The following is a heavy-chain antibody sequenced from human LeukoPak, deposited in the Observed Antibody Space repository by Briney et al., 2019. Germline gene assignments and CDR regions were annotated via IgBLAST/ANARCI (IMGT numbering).Heavy chain of an antibody. CDR1: GLTFSHYW. V-gene: IGHV3-7*01. J-gene: IGHJ4*02. D-gene: IGHD5-18*01. Sequence: GGSLRLSCAASGLTFSHYWMRWVRQAPGKGLECVANINQDGSYTYYVDSVKGRFTMSRDNAKNSLYLQMNSLRAEDTALYYCARDSTGYGYEEWNWGQGTLVTVSS. CDR2: INQDGSYT. CDR3: ARDSTGYGYEEWN.